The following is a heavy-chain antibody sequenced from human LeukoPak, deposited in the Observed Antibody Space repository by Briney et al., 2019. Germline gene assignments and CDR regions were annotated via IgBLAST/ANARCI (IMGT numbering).Heavy chain of an antibody. CDR1: GGTFSSYA. Sequence: ASVKVSCKASGGTFSSYAISWVRQAPGQGLEWVGWINPNSGGTNYAQKFQGRVTMTRDTSISTAYMELSRLRSDDTAVYYCARVMVMWGQGTLVTVSS. CDR2: INPNSGGT. J-gene: IGHJ4*02. D-gene: IGHD3-16*01. CDR3: ARVMVM. V-gene: IGHV1-2*02.